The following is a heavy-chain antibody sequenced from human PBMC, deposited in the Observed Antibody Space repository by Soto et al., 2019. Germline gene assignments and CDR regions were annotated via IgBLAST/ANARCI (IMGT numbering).Heavy chain of an antibody. CDR3: SRDYSVFSGRHYIDYFNY. D-gene: IGHD2-15*01. CDR1: GGSXSIDTDC. CDR2: IHSSAST. V-gene: IGHV4-39*02. J-gene: IGHJ4*02. Sequence: TLYLTCTVFGGSXSIDTDCCVFIHQAPGKGMELIGKIHSSASTFYNPSLKSRVTISVDTSKNQFSLKLTSEDTAVYYCSRDYSVFSGRHYIDYFNYWGQGALVTVSS.